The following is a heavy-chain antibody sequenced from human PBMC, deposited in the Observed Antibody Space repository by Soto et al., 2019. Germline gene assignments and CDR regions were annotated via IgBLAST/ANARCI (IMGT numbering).Heavy chain of an antibody. CDR2: ISGSGGST. Sequence: GGSLRLSCAGSGFTFSSHWMHWVRQAPGKGLEWVSAISGSGGSTYYADSVKGRFTISRDNSKNTMYLQMNSLRAEDTAIYYCAKGRDLYYFDYWGQGTLVTVSS. V-gene: IGHV3-23*01. D-gene: IGHD3-3*01. J-gene: IGHJ4*02. CDR3: AKGRDLYYFDY. CDR1: GFTFSSHW.